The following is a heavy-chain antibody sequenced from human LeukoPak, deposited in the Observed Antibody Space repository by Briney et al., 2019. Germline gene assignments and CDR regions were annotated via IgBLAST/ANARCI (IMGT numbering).Heavy chain of an antibody. CDR2: INPNSGGT. J-gene: IGHJ3*02. D-gene: IGHD5-24*01. CDR1: GYTFTGYY. Sequence: GASVKVSCKASGYTFTGYYMHWVRQAPGQRLEWMGWINPNSGGTNYAQKFQGRVTMTRDTSISTAYMELSRLRSDDTAVYYCARGVGDGYEDAFDIWGQGTMVTVSS. CDR3: ARGVGDGYEDAFDI. V-gene: IGHV1-2*02.